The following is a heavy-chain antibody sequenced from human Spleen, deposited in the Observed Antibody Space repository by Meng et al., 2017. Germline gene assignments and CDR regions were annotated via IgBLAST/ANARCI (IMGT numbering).Heavy chain of an antibody. Sequence: SQTLSLTCAISGDSVSSNSVAWNWIRQSPSRGLEWLGRTYYRSKWYNDYAVSVESRITINPDTSRNQFSLQLNSVTPEDTAVYYCARGRRRDGFDYWGQGTLVTVSS. J-gene: IGHJ4*02. CDR3: ARGRRRDGFDY. CDR2: TYYRSKWYN. D-gene: IGHD5-24*01. CDR1: GDSVSSNSVA. V-gene: IGHV6-1*01.